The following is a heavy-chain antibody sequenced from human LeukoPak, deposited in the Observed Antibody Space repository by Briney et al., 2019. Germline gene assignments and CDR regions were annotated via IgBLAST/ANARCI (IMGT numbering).Heavy chain of an antibody. CDR1: GGSISSYY. CDR3: TKGAPRGSPLN. D-gene: IGHD2-15*01. CDR2: IDFSGST. V-gene: IGHV4-59*01. Sequence: PSETLSLTCSVSGGSISSYYWSWIRQPPGKVLEWIGSIDFSGSTKYNPSLKSRVTISIDASKNQFSLKLSSVTAADTAVYYCTKGAPRGSPLNWGQGTLVTVSS. J-gene: IGHJ4*02.